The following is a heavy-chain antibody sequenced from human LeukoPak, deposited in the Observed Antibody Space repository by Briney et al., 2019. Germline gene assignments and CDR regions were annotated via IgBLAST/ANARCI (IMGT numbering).Heavy chain of an antibody. CDR2: IRYDGSNK. Sequence: PGGSLRLSCAASGFTFSSYAMHWVRQAPGKGLEWVAFIRYDGSNKYYADSVKGRFTISRDNSKNTLYLQMNSLRAEDTAVYYCAKVHYHITMDHAFDIWGQGTMVTVSS. D-gene: IGHD3-10*01. J-gene: IGHJ3*02. V-gene: IGHV3-30*02. CDR3: AKVHYHITMDHAFDI. CDR1: GFTFSSYA.